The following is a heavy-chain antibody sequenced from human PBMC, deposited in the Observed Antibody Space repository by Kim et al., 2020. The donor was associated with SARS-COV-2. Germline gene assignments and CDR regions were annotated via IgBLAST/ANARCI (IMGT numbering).Heavy chain of an antibody. Sequence: SETLSLTCTVSGGSISSGGYYWSWIRQHPGKGLEWIGYIYYSGSTYYNPSLKSRVTISVDTSKNQFSLKLSSVTAADTAVYYCPRTRITMIVVVTHFDYWGQGTLVTVSS. D-gene: IGHD3-22*01. CDR1: GGSISSGGYY. J-gene: IGHJ4*02. CDR2: IYYSGST. CDR3: PRTRITMIVVVTHFDY. V-gene: IGHV4-31*03.